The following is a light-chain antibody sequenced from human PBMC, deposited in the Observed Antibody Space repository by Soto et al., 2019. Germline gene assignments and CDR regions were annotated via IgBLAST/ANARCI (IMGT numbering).Light chain of an antibody. V-gene: IGKV1-5*01. CDR1: QSMNDW. J-gene: IGKJ1*01. CDR3: LRYNAFSQT. CDR2: DAS. Sequence: DIQMTQSRPTLSASVGDRVIITCRASQSMNDWLAWYQQKPGKAPKVLIYDASSLQSGVPSRFSGSGSGTEITLTIDSLQPDDVATYYCLRYNAFSQTFGQGTKVEL.